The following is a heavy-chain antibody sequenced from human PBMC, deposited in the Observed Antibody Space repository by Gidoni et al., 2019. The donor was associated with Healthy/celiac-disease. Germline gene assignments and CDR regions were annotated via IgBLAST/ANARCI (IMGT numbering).Heavy chain of an antibody. CDR3: ARTDDYGDSN. D-gene: IGHD4-17*01. V-gene: IGHV3-48*02. J-gene: IGHJ4*02. CDR2: ISSSSSTI. CDR1: GFTFSSYS. Sequence: EVQLVESGGGLVQPGGSRRPSCAASGFTFSSYSMNWVRQAPGKGLLWVSYISSSSSTIYYADSVKGRFTISRDNAKNSLYLQMNSLRDEDTAVYYCARTDDYGDSNWGQGTLVTVSS.